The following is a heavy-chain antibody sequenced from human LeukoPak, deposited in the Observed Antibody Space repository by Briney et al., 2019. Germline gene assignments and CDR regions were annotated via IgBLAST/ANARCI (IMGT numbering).Heavy chain of an antibody. Sequence: QPGGSLRLSCAASGFTFSSYVMSWVRQAPGKGLEWVSAISGSGGSTYYADSVKGRFTISRDNSKNTLYLQMNSLRAEDTAVYYCAKDRDSSGYYFPYFDYWGQGTLVTVSS. CDR2: ISGSGGST. CDR3: AKDRDSSGYYFPYFDY. CDR1: GFTFSSYV. J-gene: IGHJ4*02. V-gene: IGHV3-23*01. D-gene: IGHD3-22*01.